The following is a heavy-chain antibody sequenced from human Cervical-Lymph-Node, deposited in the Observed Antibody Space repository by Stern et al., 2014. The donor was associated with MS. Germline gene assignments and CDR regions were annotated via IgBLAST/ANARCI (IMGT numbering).Heavy chain of an antibody. Sequence: QVQLVQSGAEVKKPGSWVKVSCKASGGTFSSYAISWVRQAPGKGLEWMGGIIPIFGTANYAQKFQGRVTITADESTSTAYMELSSLRSEDTAVYYCASIAAHAGAFDIWGQGTMVTVSS. CDR2: IIPIFGTA. CDR3: ASIAAHAGAFDI. J-gene: IGHJ3*02. CDR1: GGTFSSYA. V-gene: IGHV1-69*01. D-gene: IGHD6-13*01.